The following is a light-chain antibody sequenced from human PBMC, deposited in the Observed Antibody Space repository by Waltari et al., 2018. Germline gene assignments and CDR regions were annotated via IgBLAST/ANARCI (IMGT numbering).Light chain of an antibody. J-gene: IGKJ1*01. Sequence: IVLTQSPGNLSLSPGERATLSCRASQSVSRSLAWYQQKPGQAPKLLIYGASTRATGIPDRFTGSGYGTDFSLTISSLEPEDFAIYFCQHYVRLPATFGQGTKVEIK. CDR3: QHYVRLPAT. V-gene: IGKV3-20*01. CDR1: QSVSRS. CDR2: GAS.